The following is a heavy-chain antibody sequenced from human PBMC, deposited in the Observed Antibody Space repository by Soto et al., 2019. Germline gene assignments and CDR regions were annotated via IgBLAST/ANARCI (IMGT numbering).Heavy chain of an antibody. D-gene: IGHD5-12*01. Sequence: EVQLVESGGGLVKPGGSLRLSCAASGFTFSSYNMNWVRKAPGKGLEWFSSISSSSSYIYYADSVTRRFNISRDNAKNSLYRQMTSLSAEDTAVYYCASTGRAGYNNSYYYYGMDVWGQGTTVTVAS. J-gene: IGHJ6*02. CDR1: GFTFSSYN. V-gene: IGHV3-21*01. CDR3: ASTGRAGYNNSYYYYGMDV. CDR2: ISSSSSYI.